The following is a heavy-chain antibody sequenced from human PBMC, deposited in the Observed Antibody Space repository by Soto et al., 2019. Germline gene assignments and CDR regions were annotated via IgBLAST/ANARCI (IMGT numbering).Heavy chain of an antibody. CDR3: ARGRFSYGSFDY. D-gene: IGHD5-18*01. J-gene: IGHJ4*02. V-gene: IGHV4-31*03. Sequence: PSETLSLTCTVSGGSISSGGYYWSWIRQHPGKGLEWIGYIYYSGSTYYNPSLKSRVTISVDTSKNQFSLKLSSVTAADTAVYYCARGRFSYGSFDYWGQGTLVTVSS. CDR2: IYYSGST. CDR1: GGSISSGGYY.